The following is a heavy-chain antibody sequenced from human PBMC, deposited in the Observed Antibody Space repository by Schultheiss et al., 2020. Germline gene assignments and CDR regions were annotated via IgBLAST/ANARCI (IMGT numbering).Heavy chain of an antibody. Sequence: SETLSLTCTVSGGSISSGDYYWSWIRQPPGKGLEWIGEINHSGSTNYNPSLKSRVTISVDTSKNQFSLKLRSVTAADTAVYYCARGRATVDEDAFDMWGQGTMVTVSS. D-gene: IGHD4-23*01. CDR2: INHSGST. J-gene: IGHJ3*02. CDR1: GGSISSGDYY. V-gene: IGHV4-31*03. CDR3: ARGRATVDEDAFDM.